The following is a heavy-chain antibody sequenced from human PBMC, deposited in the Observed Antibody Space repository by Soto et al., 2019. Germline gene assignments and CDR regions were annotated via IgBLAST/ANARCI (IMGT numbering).Heavy chain of an antibody. J-gene: IGHJ6*02. D-gene: IGHD1-20*01. V-gene: IGHV1-2*02. CDR1: GNTFAGYY. CDR3: ARGTSITCYRRFYYGLDV. Sequence: ASVKVSCKASGNTFAGYYMHWVRQAPGQGLEWMGWINPNSGATEYAQKFQGRVTMTRDTSISTVYMELSGLKSDDTAVYYCARGTSITCYRRFYYGLDVWGQGTTVTVSS. CDR2: INPNSGAT.